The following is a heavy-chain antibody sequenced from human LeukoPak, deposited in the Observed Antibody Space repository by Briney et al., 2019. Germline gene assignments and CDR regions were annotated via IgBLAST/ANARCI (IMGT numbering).Heavy chain of an antibody. CDR2: ISYDGTNK. CDR1: GFTFSSNA. V-gene: IGHV3-30-3*01. D-gene: IGHD2-2*01. Sequence: GGSLRLSRAASGFTFSSNAMHWVRQAPGKGLEWVAVISYDGTNKYYADYVKGRFTISRDNSKKTVYLEMNGLRVEDTAVYYCASGYCGRTTCSPPFDYWGQGTLVTVSS. CDR3: ASGYCGRTTCSPPFDY. J-gene: IGHJ4*02.